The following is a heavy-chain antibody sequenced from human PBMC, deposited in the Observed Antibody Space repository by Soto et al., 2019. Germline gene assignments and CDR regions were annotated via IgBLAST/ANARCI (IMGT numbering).Heavy chain of an antibody. V-gene: IGHV4-30-4*01. D-gene: IGHD3-10*01. CDR3: ARGHRFGESKNDY. CDR1: GGSISSGDYY. Sequence: SETLSLTYTVSGGSISSGDYYWTLIRQSPGKGLEWIGYIYSSGTTYYSPSLKSRVAMSVDTSKNQFSLNLSSVTAADTALYYCARGHRFGESKNDYWGQGTLVTVSS. J-gene: IGHJ4*02. CDR2: IYSSGTT.